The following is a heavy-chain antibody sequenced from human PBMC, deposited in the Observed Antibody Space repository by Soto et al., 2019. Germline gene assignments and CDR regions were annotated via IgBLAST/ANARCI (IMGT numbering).Heavy chain of an antibody. CDR1: GFDASVNF. CDR3: VRENYYYGMDV. V-gene: IGHV3-66*01. Sequence: GGSLRLCCASSGFDASVNFMSWVRQAPGKGLEWVTAINNAGTTFYADSVKGRFSISRDDSKNTLYLQMNSLRVEDTAMYYCVRENYYYGMDVWGQGTAVTVSS. J-gene: IGHJ6*02. CDR2: INNAGTT.